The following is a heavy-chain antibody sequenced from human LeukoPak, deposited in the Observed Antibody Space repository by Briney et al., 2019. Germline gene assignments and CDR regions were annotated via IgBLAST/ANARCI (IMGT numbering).Heavy chain of an antibody. D-gene: IGHD4-23*01. CDR3: AREVSYGGPDTYYYYYYGMDV. CDR2: IKQDGSEK. Sequence: GGSLRLSCAASGFTFSSYWMSWVRQAPGKGLEWVANIKQDGSEKYYVDSVKGRFTISRDNAKNSLYLQMNSLRAEDTAVYYCAREVSYGGPDTYYYYYYGMDVWGQGTTVTVSS. CDR1: GFTFSSYW. V-gene: IGHV3-7*03. J-gene: IGHJ6*02.